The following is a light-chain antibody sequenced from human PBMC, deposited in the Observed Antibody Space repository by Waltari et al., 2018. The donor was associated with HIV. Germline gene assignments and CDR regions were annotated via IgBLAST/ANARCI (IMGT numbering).Light chain of an antibody. V-gene: IGLV2-8*01. CDR1: SRAVGGSNH. Sequence: SALSQPPSASGSPGQSVTLSCTGTSRAVGGSNHVSWYQQHPGKAPKLMIYEVSKRPSGVPDRFSGSKSGNTASLTVSGLQAEDEADYYCSSYAGSNDFGVFGGGTKLTVL. CDR3: SSYAGSNDFGV. J-gene: IGLJ2*01. CDR2: EVS.